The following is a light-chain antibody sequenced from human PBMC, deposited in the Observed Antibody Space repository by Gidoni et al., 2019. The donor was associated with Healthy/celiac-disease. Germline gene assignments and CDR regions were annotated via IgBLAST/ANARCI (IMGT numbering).Light chain of an antibody. CDR2: WAS. J-gene: IGKJ1*01. CDR3: QQYYSRPPT. CDR1: QSVLYSSNNKNY. V-gene: IGKV4-1*01. Sequence: DIVMTQSPDSLAVSLGERATINCKSSQSVLYSSNNKNYLAWYQQKPGQPPKLLIYWASTRESGVPDRFSGSGSGTDFTVTISSLKAEDVAVYYCQQYYSRPPTFGQGTRVEIK.